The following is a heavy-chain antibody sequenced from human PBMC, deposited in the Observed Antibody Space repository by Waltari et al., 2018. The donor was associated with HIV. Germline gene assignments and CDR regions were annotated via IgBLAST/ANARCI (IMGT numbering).Heavy chain of an antibody. CDR1: GGSFSGYY. V-gene: IGHV4-34*01. Sequence: QVQLQQWGAGLLKPSETLSLTCAVYGGSFSGYYWSWIRQPPGKGLEWIGEINHSGSTNYNPSLKSRVTISVDTSKNQFSLKLSSVTAADTAVYYCARMVQGVIFPYWFDPWGQGTLVTVSS. CDR2: INHSGST. D-gene: IGHD3-10*01. CDR3: ARMVQGVIFPYWFDP. J-gene: IGHJ5*02.